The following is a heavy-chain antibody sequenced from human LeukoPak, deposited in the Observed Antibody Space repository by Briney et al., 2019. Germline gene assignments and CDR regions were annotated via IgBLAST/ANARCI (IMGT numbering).Heavy chain of an antibody. J-gene: IGHJ3*02. D-gene: IGHD3-9*01. Sequence: ASVKVSCKASGYTLTGYYMHWVRQAPGQGLEWMGWINPNSGGTNYAQKFQGRVTMTRDTSISTAYMELSRLRSDDTAVYYCARDYDILTGYYTRAFDIWGQGTMVTVSS. CDR3: ARDYDILTGYYTRAFDI. V-gene: IGHV1-2*02. CDR1: GYTLTGYY. CDR2: INPNSGGT.